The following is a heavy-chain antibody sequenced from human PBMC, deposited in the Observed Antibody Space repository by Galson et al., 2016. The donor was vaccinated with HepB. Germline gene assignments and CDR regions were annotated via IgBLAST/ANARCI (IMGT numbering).Heavy chain of an antibody. Sequence: SLRLSCAASGFTFSSYSLNWVRQAPGKGLEWISFISSNNYIYYAEPEQDRFTISRDNAKNSLYLLMHSLRAEDTAVYYCAKDTGHCSGGVCYSPRGMDVWGQGTTVTVSS. CDR2: ISSNNYI. J-gene: IGHJ6*02. CDR3: AKDTGHCSGGVCYSPRGMDV. V-gene: IGHV3-21*01. D-gene: IGHD2-15*01. CDR1: GFTFSSYS.